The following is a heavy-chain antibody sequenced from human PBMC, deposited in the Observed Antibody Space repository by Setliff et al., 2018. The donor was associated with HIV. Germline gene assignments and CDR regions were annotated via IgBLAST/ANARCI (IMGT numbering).Heavy chain of an antibody. Sequence: GGSLRLSCAASGFTFSSYGMHWVRQAPGKGLEWVTFIRHDGINEDYRDSVKGRFSVSRDNSKNTVFLQMNSLRVEDTAVYYCARDEGFFDYWGQGTLVTVSS. CDR3: ARDEGFFDY. J-gene: IGHJ4*02. CDR1: GFTFSSYG. V-gene: IGHV3-30*02. CDR2: IRHDGINE.